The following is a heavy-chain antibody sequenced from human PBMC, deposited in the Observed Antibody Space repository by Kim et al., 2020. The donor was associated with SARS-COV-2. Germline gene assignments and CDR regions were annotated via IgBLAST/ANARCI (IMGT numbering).Heavy chain of an antibody. J-gene: IGHJ6*02. Sequence: GRFTISRDNSKNTLYLQMNSLRAEDTAVYYCAREGGSSWALNYYYYGMDVWGQGTTVTVSS. D-gene: IGHD6-13*01. CDR3: AREGGSSWALNYYYYGMDV. V-gene: IGHV3-30*07.